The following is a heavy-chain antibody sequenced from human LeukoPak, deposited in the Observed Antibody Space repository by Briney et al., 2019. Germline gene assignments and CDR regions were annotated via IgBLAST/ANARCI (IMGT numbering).Heavy chain of an antibody. J-gene: IGHJ4*02. CDR3: ERARDLEL. D-gene: IGHD1-26*01. Sequence: GGSLRLSCAASGFTVSTNHMTWVRQAPGEGLEWVSVMYRGGSTYYADSVKGRFTISRDNFKNTLYLQMNSLRAEDTAVYYCERARDLELWGQGTLVTVSS. CDR2: MYRGGST. V-gene: IGHV3-53*01. CDR1: GFTVSTNH.